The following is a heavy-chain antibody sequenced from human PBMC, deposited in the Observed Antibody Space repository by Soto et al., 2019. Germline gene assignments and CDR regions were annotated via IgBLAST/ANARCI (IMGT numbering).Heavy chain of an antibody. CDR1: GGSISSYY. Sequence: SETLSLTCTVSGGSISSYYWSWIRQPSGKGLEWIGRIYTSGSTDYNPSLKSRVTMSVDTSKNQFSLKLSSVTAADTAVYYCARDLKFGQADYWGQGTQVTVSS. V-gene: IGHV4-4*07. CDR3: ARDLKFGQADY. CDR2: IYTSGST. D-gene: IGHD3-10*01. J-gene: IGHJ4*02.